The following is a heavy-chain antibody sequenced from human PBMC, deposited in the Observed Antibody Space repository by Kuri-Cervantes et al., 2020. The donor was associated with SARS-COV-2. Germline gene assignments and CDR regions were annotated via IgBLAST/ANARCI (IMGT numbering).Heavy chain of an antibody. D-gene: IGHD5-18*01. Sequence: ASVKVSCKASGYTFTGYYMHWVRQAPGQGLEWMGWINPNSGGTNYAQKFQGRVTMTRDTSISTAYMELSRLRSDDTAVYYCAREVEIGYSYGSLRYMDVWGKGTTVTVSS. CDR3: AREVEIGYSYGSLRYMDV. J-gene: IGHJ6*03. CDR1: GYTFTGYY. CDR2: INPNSGGT. V-gene: IGHV1-2*02.